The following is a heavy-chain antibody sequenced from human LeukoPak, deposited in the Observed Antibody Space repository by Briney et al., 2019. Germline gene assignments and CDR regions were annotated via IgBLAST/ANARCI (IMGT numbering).Heavy chain of an antibody. V-gene: IGHV4-4*07. CDR1: GGSISSYY. J-gene: IGHJ4*02. D-gene: IGHD3-22*01. CDR2: ISTRGNA. CDR3: ASDSFYDSGGYFYY. Sequence: SETLSLTCTVSGGSISSYYWSWVRQPAGKGLEWIGRISTRGNADYNPSLKSRVTLSVDTSKNQFSLKLSSVTAADTAMYYCASDSFYDSGGYFYYWGQGTLVTVSS.